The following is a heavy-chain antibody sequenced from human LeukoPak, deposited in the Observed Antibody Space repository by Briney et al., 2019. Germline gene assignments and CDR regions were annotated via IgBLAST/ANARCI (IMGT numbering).Heavy chain of an antibody. CDR3: ARDGAVSGTSDWYFDL. J-gene: IGHJ2*01. CDR1: GYTFSNYY. CDR2: IKPTGGST. V-gene: IGHV1-46*01. D-gene: IGHD3-10*01. Sequence: ASVKVSCKASGYTFSNYYMHWVRQAPGQGLEWMGMIKPTGGSTSYAQRFQGRVTTTRDTSTSTVYMELSSLTSEDTAVYYCARDGAVSGTSDWYFDLWGHGTLVTVSS.